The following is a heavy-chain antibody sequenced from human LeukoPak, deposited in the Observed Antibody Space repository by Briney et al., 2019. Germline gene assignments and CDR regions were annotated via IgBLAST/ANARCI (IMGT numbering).Heavy chain of an antibody. D-gene: IGHD2-21*02. CDR3: VSAYCGGDCYHSLLTD. J-gene: IGHJ1*01. Sequence: PSETLSLTCTVSGGSISSYYWSWIRQPPGKGLEWIGYIYYSGSTNYNPSLKSRVTISVDTSKNQFSLKLSSVTAADTAVYYCVSAYCGGDCYHSLLTDWGQGALVTVSS. V-gene: IGHV4-59*12. CDR2: IYYSGST. CDR1: GGSISSYY.